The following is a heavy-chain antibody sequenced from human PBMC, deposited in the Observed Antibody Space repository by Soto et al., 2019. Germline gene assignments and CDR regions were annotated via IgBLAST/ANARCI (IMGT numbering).Heavy chain of an antibody. CDR3: ARDVPDTSLFFYSYGMDV. Sequence: QVHLVQSGAEVRKPGASVKVSCKASGYSFTSYGISWVRQAPGQGLEWMCWISTDNGNTNYANNLQGRVSMTIDPSTSTAYMELWSLGSDDTAVYYCARDVPDTSLFFYSYGMDVWGQGTTVTVSS. CDR2: ISTDNGNT. V-gene: IGHV1-18*01. D-gene: IGHD2-21*01. CDR1: GYSFTSYG. J-gene: IGHJ6*02.